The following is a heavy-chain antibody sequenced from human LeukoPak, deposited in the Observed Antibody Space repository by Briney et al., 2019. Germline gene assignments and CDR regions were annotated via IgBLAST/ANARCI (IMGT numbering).Heavy chain of an antibody. V-gene: IGHV3-20*04. D-gene: IGHD3-22*01. CDR3: AGGDSSGWYFDL. J-gene: IGHJ2*01. CDR2: INWNGGST. Sequence: RPGGSLRLSCAAPGFTFDDHGMSWVRQVPGKGLEWVSGINWNGGSTGYADSVKGRFTISRDNTKNSLYLQMNSLRVEDTALYYCAGGDSSGWYFDLWGRGTLVTVSS. CDR1: GFTFDDHG.